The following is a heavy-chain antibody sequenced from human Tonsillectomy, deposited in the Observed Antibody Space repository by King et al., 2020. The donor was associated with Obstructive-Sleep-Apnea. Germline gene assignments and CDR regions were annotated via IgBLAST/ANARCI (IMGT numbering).Heavy chain of an antibody. CDR3: ARDPLDFVVVGSATTSHYFDY. J-gene: IGHJ4*02. V-gene: IGHV3-30*04. CDR2: ISYDGNKR. Sequence: VQLVESGGGVVQPGRSLRLSCAASGFTFRTYSMHWVRQAPGKGLEWVAGISYDGNKRYNADSVKGRFTIHRDNSRNTVHLQMNSLRAEDTAVYYCARDPLDFVVVGSATTSHYFDYWGQGTLVTVSS. D-gene: IGHD2-15*01. CDR1: GFTFRTYS.